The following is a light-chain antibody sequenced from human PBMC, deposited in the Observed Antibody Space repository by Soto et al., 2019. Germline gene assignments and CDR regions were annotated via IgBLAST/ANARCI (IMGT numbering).Light chain of an antibody. Sequence: QSALTQPASASGSPGQSITISCTGTSSDVGGYNYVSWYQQHPGKAPKLMIYQVSHRPSGVSNRFSGSKSGNPASLTISGLQAEDEADYYCSSYTSSSDNDVFGTGTKVTVL. J-gene: IGLJ1*01. V-gene: IGLV2-14*01. CDR3: SSYTSSSDNDV. CDR1: SSDVGGYNY. CDR2: QVS.